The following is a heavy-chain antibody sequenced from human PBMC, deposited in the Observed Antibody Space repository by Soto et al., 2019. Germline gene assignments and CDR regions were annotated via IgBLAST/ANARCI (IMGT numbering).Heavy chain of an antibody. CDR1: GGTFSSYA. Sequence: SVEVSWKXSGGTFSSYAIIWVRQAPGQGLEWMGGIIPIFGTANYAQKFQGRVTITADKSTSTAYMELSSLRSEDTAVYYCARPRDGTGTTMSYYYYGMDVWGQGTTVTVSS. CDR3: ARPRDGTGTTMSYYYYGMDV. J-gene: IGHJ6*02. D-gene: IGHD1-1*01. CDR2: IIPIFGTA. V-gene: IGHV1-69*06.